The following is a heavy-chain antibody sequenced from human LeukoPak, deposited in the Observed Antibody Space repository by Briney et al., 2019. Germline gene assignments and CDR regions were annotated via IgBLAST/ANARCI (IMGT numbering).Heavy chain of an antibody. CDR2: ISSSSTI. CDR1: GFTFSSYS. V-gene: IGHV3-48*01. Sequence: GGSLRLSCAASGFTFSSYSMNWVRQAPGKGLEWVSYISSSSTIYYADSVKGRFTISRDNAKNSLYLQMNSLRAEDTAVYYCARHSHRQDWFDPWGQGTLVTVSS. CDR3: ARHSHRQDWFDP. J-gene: IGHJ5*02.